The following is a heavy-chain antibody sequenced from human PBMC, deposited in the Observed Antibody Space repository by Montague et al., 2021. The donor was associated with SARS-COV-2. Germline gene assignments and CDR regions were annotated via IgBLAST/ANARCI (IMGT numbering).Heavy chain of an antibody. CDR2: VYYSGST. V-gene: IGHV4-39*01. CDR3: ARFLAAGGVIYNWFDT. J-gene: IGHJ5*02. CDR1: GDSIRSSGYY. Sequence: SETLSLTCSVSGDSIRSSGYYWGWIRQPPGKGLEWIGTVYYSGSTNYNPSLKSRVTMPVDTSKNQFSLKLDSVTAADTAVYYCARFLAAGGVIYNWFDTWGQGALVTVSS. D-gene: IGHD3-16*01.